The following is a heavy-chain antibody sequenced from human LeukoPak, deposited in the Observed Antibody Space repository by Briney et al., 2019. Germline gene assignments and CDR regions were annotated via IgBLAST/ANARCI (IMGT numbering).Heavy chain of an antibody. CDR3: ARDPSYDSSGYPNWFDP. CDR2: ISAYNGNT. V-gene: IGHV1-18*01. CDR1: GYTFTSYG. Sequence: ASVKVSCKASGYTFTSYGITWVRLAPGQGLEWMGWISAYNGNTNYAQMFQGRVIMTTDTSTNTAYMELRSLRADDTAKYYCARDPSYDSSGYPNWFDPWGQGTLVTVSS. J-gene: IGHJ5*02. D-gene: IGHD3-22*01.